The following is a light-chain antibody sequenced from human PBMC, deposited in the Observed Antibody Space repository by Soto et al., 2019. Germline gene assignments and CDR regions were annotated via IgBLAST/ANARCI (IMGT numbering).Light chain of an antibody. V-gene: IGKV1-5*03. CDR1: QSISSW. J-gene: IGKJ1*01. CDR2: KAS. CDR3: QQYNSYSPTT. Sequence: DIQMTQSPSTLSASVGDRVTITCRASQSISSWLAWYQQKPGKAPKLLIYKASSLESGVPSRFSGSGSGTEFTLTISSLQPDDFATYYCQQYNSYSPTTFGQGPKVDIK.